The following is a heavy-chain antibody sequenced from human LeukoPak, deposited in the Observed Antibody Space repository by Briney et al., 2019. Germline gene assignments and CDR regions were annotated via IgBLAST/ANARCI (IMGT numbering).Heavy chain of an antibody. CDR1: GFPLSSYA. D-gene: IGHD3-16*02. J-gene: IGHJ4*02. Sequence: EGSLRLSCAAFGFPLSSYAMSWVRQAPGKGLEWVSATSSSDAGTYHADSVKGRFSISRDNSKNTLYLHMNSLRAEDTAVYYCAAQKRGTSRPYYFDYWGQGTLLTVSS. V-gene: IGHV3-23*01. CDR2: TSSSDAGT. CDR3: AAQKRGTSRPYYFDY.